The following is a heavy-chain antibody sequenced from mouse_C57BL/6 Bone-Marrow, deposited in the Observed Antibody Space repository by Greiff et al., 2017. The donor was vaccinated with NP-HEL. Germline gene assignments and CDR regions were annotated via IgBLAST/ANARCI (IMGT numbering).Heavy chain of an antibody. Sequence: ESGPGLVKPSQSLSLTCSVTGYSITSGYYWNWIRQFPGNKLEWMGYISYDGSNNYNPSLKNRISITRDTSKNQFFLKLNSVTTEDTATYYCAREGLLWYFDVWGTGTTVTVSS. CDR3: AREGLLWYFDV. D-gene: IGHD1-1*01. CDR2: ISYDGSN. CDR1: GYSITSGYY. V-gene: IGHV3-6*01. J-gene: IGHJ1*03.